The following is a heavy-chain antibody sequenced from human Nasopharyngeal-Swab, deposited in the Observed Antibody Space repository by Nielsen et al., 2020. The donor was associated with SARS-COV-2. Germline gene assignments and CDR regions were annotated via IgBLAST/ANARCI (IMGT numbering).Heavy chain of an antibody. V-gene: IGHV3-23*01. D-gene: IGHD4-11*01. CDR3: AKDLYSDYYMDV. CDR1: GFTFSSHA. Sequence: GGSLRLSCVASGFTFSSHAMSWVRQAPGKGLDWVSSISANGGNTYYVDSVKGRVTISRDNSQNMLYLQMNSLSAEDTAVYHCAKDLYSDYYMDVWGKGTTVTVSS. CDR2: ISANGGNT. J-gene: IGHJ6*03.